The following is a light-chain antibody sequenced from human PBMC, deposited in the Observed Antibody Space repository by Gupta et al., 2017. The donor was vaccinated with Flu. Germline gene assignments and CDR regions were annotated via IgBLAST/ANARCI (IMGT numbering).Light chain of an antibody. CDR3: RQYNNGTSVT. CDR2: GAS. J-gene: IGKJ4*01. Sequence: VMPQSPGTLSVSPGESATLSCRTSQSVNDNLAWYQQKTGQAPRLLIDGASTRATGVPARFIGSGSGTACSRIISSLQSEDYAVDYWRQYNNGTSVTFGCGTKVEIK. V-gene: IGKV3-15*01. CDR1: QSVNDN.